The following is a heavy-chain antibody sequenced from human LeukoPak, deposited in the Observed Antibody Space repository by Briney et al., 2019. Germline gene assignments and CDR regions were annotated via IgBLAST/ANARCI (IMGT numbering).Heavy chain of an antibody. J-gene: IGHJ4*02. Sequence: PGGSLRLSCAASGFTFNRFGMSWVRQAPGKGLEWVSATSGSGDSTYYADFVEGRFTVSRDDSKNTVYLQMSSLRADDTALYYCAEGPSFSAIHYYFDFWGRGTLVTVSS. CDR2: TSGSGDST. V-gene: IGHV3-23*01. D-gene: IGHD1-26*01. CDR1: GFTFNRFG. CDR3: AEGPSFSAIHYYFDF.